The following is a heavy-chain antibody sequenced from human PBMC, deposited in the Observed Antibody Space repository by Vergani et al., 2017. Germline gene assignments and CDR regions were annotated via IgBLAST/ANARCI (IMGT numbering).Heavy chain of an antibody. CDR3: ARGIPIVRGAEVSARSNWYFDL. V-gene: IGHV3-13*05. Sequence: EVQLVESGGGLVQPGGSLRLSCAASGFTFSYYDMHCVRQATGKGLEWVSAIDTAGDPYYPGSVKGRFTISRENAKNSLYIQMNSLRAGDTAVYYCARGIPIVRGAEVSARSNWYFDLWGRGTLVTVSS. D-gene: IGHD3-10*01. CDR2: IDTAGDP. CDR1: GFTFSYYD. J-gene: IGHJ2*01.